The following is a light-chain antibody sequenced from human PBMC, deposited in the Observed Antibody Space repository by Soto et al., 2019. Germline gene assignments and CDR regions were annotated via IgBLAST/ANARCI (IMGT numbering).Light chain of an antibody. V-gene: IGKV1-39*01. J-gene: IGKJ1*01. CDR3: HQSHSIPWT. CDR1: QTISSH. Sequence: DIQMTQSPSSLSASVGDRVTITCRASQTISSHLNWYQQKPGKAPKVLISAASSLQSGVPSRFSGSGSGTDFTLTINSLQPADFATYYCHQSHSIPWTFGQGTKVEIK. CDR2: AAS.